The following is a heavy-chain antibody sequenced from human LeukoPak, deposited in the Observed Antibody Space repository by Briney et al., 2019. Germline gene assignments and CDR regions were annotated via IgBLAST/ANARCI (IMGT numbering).Heavy chain of an antibody. J-gene: IGHJ4*02. CDR1: GFTVSSNY. CDR3: ARAADYGDPFDY. CDR2: IYSGGST. D-gene: IGHD4-17*01. V-gene: IGHV3-53*01. Sequence: GRSLRLSCAASGFTVSSNYMSWVRQAPGKGLEWVSVIYSGGSTYYADSVKGRFTISRDNSKNTLYLQMNSLRAEDTAVYYCARAADYGDPFDYWGQGTLVTVSS.